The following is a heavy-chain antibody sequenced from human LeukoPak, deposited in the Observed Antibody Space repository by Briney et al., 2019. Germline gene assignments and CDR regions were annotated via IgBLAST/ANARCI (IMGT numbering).Heavy chain of an antibody. CDR2: IYYSGST. CDR1: GGSISSYY. CDR3: ARVETFYYGSGGGMRSNYFDY. J-gene: IGHJ4*02. Sequence: PSETLSLTCTVSGGSISSYYWSWIRQPPGKGLEWIGYIYYSGSTYYNPSLKSRVTISVDTSKNQFSLKLNSVTAADTAVYYCARVETFYYGSGGGMRSNYFDYWGQGTLVTVSS. D-gene: IGHD3-10*01. V-gene: IGHV4-30-4*08.